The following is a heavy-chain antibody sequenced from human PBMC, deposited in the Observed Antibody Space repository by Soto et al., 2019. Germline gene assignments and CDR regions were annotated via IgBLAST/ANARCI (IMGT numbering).Heavy chain of an antibody. V-gene: IGHV3-7*03. CDR3: VRDGCDGNSCYIYGMDV. CDR1: GFTFSSFW. CDR2: IKGDGSAK. J-gene: IGHJ6*02. D-gene: IGHD2-21*01. Sequence: GGSLRLSCAASGFTFSSFWMSWVRQAPGKGLEWVANIKGDGSAKNYLDSAKGRFTISRDNAKNSLYLQMSSLTAEDTAVYYCVRDGCDGNSCYIYGMDVWGQGTTVTVS.